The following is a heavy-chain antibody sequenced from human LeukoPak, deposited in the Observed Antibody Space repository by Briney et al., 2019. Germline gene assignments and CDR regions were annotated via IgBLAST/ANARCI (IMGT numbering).Heavy chain of an antibody. CDR2: IYYSGST. J-gene: IGHJ3*02. Sequence: PSETLSLTCTVSGGSISSYYWSWIRQPPGKGLEWIGYIYYSGSTNYNPSLKSRVTISVDTSKNHFSLKLSSVTAADTAVYYCARLPIVVVPSTSFDIWGQGTMVTVSS. V-gene: IGHV4-59*08. CDR1: GGSISSYY. D-gene: IGHD2-2*01. CDR3: ARLPIVVVPSTSFDI.